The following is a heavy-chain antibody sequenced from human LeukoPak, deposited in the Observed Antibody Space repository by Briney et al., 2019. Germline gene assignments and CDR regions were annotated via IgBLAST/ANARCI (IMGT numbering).Heavy chain of an antibody. CDR3: ARVVSAMRFFNYYGMDV. Sequence: GGSLRLSCAASGFTVSSNYMSWVRQAPGKGLEWVSVIYSGGSTYYADSVKGRFTISRDNSKNTLYLQMNSLRAEDTAVYYCARVVSAMRFFNYYGMDVWGQGTTVTASS. J-gene: IGHJ6*02. V-gene: IGHV3-53*01. CDR1: GFTVSSNY. CDR2: IYSGGST. D-gene: IGHD2-2*01.